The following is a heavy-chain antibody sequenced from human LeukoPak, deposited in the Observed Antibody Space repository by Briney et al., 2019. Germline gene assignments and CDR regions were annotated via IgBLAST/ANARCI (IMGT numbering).Heavy chain of an antibody. J-gene: IGHJ5*02. D-gene: IGHD1-26*01. Sequence: GSSVKVSCKASGGTLSSYAISWVRQAPGQGLEWMGRIIPIFGIANYAQKFQGRVTITADKSTSTAYMELSSLRSEDTAVYYCARDLNEGRDPWGQGTLVTVSS. V-gene: IGHV1-69*04. CDR1: GGTLSSYA. CDR2: IIPIFGIA. CDR3: ARDLNEGRDP.